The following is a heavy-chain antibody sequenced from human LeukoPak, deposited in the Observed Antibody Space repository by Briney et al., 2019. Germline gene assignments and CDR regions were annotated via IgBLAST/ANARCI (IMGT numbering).Heavy chain of an antibody. CDR3: ARGFSH. V-gene: IGHV4-34*01. Sequence: SETLSLTCAVYGGSFTSYYWSWLRQPPGEGLEWIGEINDSGGTTYNPSLKGRVIMSIDTSKNQFSLKLTSVTAADTAVYYCARGFSHWGQGTLVTVSS. J-gene: IGHJ4*02. CDR2: INDSGGT. CDR1: GGSFTSYY.